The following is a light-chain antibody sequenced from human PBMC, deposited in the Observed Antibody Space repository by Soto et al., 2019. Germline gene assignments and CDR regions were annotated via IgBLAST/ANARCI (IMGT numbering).Light chain of an antibody. CDR3: QQYGRSPPLT. Sequence: EVVLTQSPGTLSLSPGERATLSCRASQSVSSNYLAWYQQKPGQAPRLLIYGAFTRATGIPDRFSGSGFGTDFTLTITRLEPEDFAVYYCQQYGRSPPLTFGGGTKVEMK. V-gene: IGKV3-20*01. CDR1: QSVSSNY. J-gene: IGKJ4*01. CDR2: GAF.